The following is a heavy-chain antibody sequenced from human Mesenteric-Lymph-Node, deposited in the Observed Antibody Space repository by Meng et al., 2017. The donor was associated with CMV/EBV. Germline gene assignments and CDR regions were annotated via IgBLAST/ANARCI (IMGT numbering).Heavy chain of an antibody. CDR3: ARDIAEQWLATYYYYGMDV. CDR1: GFTFSSYW. Sequence: GGSLRLSCAASGFTFSSYWMSWVRQAPGKGLEWVANIKQDGSEKYYVDSVKGRFTISRDNAKNSLYLQMNSLRAEDTAVYYCARDIAEQWLATYYYYGMDVWGQGTTVTVFS. V-gene: IGHV3-7*01. CDR2: IKQDGSEK. J-gene: IGHJ6*02. D-gene: IGHD6-19*01.